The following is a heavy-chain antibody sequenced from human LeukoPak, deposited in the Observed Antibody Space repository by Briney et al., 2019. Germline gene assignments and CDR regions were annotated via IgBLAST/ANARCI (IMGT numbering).Heavy chain of an antibody. V-gene: IGHV7-4-1*02. CDR1: GYTFTSYA. CDR2: INTNTGNP. D-gene: IGHD2-15*01. Sequence: ASVKVSCKASGYTFTSYAMNWVRQAPGQGLEWMGWINTNTGNPTYAQGFTGRFVFSLDTSVSTAYLQISSLKAEDTAVYHCARAPLGYCSGGSCYGWFDPWGQGTLVTVSS. CDR3: ARAPLGYCSGGSCYGWFDP. J-gene: IGHJ5*02.